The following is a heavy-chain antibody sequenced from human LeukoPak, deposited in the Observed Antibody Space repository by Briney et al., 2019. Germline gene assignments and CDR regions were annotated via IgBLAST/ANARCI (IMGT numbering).Heavy chain of an antibody. V-gene: IGHV3-7*01. CDR2: IKLDGSEK. CDR3: ARVWSSGSFDY. J-gene: IGHJ4*02. Sequence: GGSLRLSCAASGFTFSSYWMSWVRQAPGKGLEWVANIKLDGSEKYYVDSVKGRFTISRDNAKNSLYLQMNSLRAEDTAVYYCARVWSSGSFDYWGQGTLVTVSS. CDR1: GFTFSSYW. D-gene: IGHD3-22*01.